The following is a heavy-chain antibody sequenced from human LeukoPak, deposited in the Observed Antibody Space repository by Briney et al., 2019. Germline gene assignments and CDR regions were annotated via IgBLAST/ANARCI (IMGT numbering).Heavy chain of an antibody. V-gene: IGHV3-33*01. CDR2: IWYDGSNK. D-gene: IGHD5-12*01. CDR3: ARAPIVATITLFNP. Sequence: GGSLRLSCAASGFTFSSYGMHWVRQAPGKGLEWVAVIWYDGSNKYYADSVKGRFTISRDNSKNTLYLQMNSLRAEDMAVYYCARAPIVATITLFNPWGQGTLVTVSS. CDR1: GFTFSSYG. J-gene: IGHJ5*02.